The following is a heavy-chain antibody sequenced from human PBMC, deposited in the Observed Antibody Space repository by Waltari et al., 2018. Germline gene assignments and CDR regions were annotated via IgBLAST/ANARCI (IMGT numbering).Heavy chain of an antibody. CDR1: RFTLARSA. Sequence: EGQFLDSGGDLVQPGGSLSFSCAASRFTLARSAMSWVRQAPGKGPEWVASITRQATTYYAGSVRGRFAISRDESDNKLYLQMSGLRAEDTAMYYCAKDHASSGWPTFDSWGQGTQVTVSS. V-gene: IGHV3-23*01. D-gene: IGHD6-19*01. CDR3: AKDHASSGWPTFDS. CDR2: ITRQATT. J-gene: IGHJ4*02.